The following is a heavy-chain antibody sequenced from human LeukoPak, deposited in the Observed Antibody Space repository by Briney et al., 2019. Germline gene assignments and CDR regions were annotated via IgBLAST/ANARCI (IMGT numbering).Heavy chain of an antibody. CDR1: GFTFRIYW. CDR2: IKHDGSEK. J-gene: IGHJ6*02. Sequence: PGGSLRLSCEASGFTFRIYWMSWVRQAPGKGLEWVANIKHDGSEKYYVDSVKGRFTISRDNAKNSLYLQMNSLRAEDTAVYYCARGYFYPMDVWGQGTTVTVSS. CDR3: ARGYFYPMDV. V-gene: IGHV3-7*04.